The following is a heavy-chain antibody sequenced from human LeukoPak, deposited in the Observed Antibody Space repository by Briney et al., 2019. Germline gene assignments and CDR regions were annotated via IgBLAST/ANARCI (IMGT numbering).Heavy chain of an antibody. J-gene: IGHJ4*02. CDR3: ARGGLITFGGVSYFDY. Sequence: PGGSLRLSCAASGFTFSSYAMPWVRQAPGKGLEWVAVISYDGSNKYYADSVKGRFTISRDNAKNSLYLQMNSLRAEDTAVYYCARGGLITFGGVSYFDYWGQGTLVTVSS. V-gene: IGHV3-30-3*01. CDR1: GFTFSSYA. CDR2: ISYDGSNK. D-gene: IGHD3-16*01.